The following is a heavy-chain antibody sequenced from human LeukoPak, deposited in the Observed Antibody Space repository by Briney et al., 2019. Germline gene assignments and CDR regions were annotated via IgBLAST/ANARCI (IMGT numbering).Heavy chain of an antibody. CDR3: TTEKGRIAVAIDAFDI. CDR1: GSTFSNAW. D-gene: IGHD6-19*01. J-gene: IGHJ3*02. V-gene: IGHV3-15*01. Sequence: GGSLRLSCAASGSTFSNAWMSWVRQAPGKGLEWVGRTKSKTDGGTRDYAAPVKGRFTISRDDSKNTLYLQMNSLKTEDTAVYYCTTEKGRIAVAIDAFDIWGQGTMVTVSS. CDR2: TKSKTDGGTR.